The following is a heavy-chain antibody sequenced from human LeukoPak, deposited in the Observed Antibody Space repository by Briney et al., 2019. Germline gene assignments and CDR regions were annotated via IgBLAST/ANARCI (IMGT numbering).Heavy chain of an antibody. CDR3: ARRDSAAMFDAFDI. Sequence: SETLSLTCTVSGGSISSYYWSWIRQPPGKGLEWIGYIYYSGSTNYNPSLKSRVTISVDTSKNQFSLKLSSVTAADTAVYYCARRDSAAMFDAFDIWGQGTMVTVSS. V-gene: IGHV4-59*01. D-gene: IGHD2-2*01. CDR1: GGSISSYY. J-gene: IGHJ3*02. CDR2: IYYSGST.